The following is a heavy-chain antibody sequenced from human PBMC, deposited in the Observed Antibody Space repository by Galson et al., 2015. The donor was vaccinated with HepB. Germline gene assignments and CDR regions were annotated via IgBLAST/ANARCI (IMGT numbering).Heavy chain of an antibody. J-gene: IGHJ4*02. CDR1: GYTFTGYY. CDR2: INPNSGGT. D-gene: IGHD2-8*02. V-gene: IGHV1-2*06. Sequence: SVKVSCKASGYTFTGYYMHWVRQAPGQGLEWMGRINPNSGGTNYAQKFQGRVTMTRDTSISTAYMELSRLRSDDTAVYYCARVPCTGGVCPKRREDISGYDYDYWGQGTLVTVSP. CDR3: ARVPCTGGVCPKRREDISGYDYDY.